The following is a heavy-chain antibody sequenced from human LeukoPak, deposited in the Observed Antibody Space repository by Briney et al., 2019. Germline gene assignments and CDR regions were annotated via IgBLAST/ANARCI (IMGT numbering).Heavy chain of an antibody. CDR1: GFSVSKTY. Sequence: GGSLRLSCAASGFSVSKTYMSWVRQAPGKGLDWVSVIYSGGTTYYADCVKGRFTISRDSSKNTLHLHMNTLRAEDTAVYYCARGESRAFDIWGQGTLVTVSS. CDR2: IYSGGTT. V-gene: IGHV3-66*01. CDR3: ARGESRAFDI. J-gene: IGHJ3*02.